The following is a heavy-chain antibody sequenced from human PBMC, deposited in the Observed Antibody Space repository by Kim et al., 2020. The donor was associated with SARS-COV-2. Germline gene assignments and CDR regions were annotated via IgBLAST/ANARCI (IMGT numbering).Heavy chain of an antibody. CDR2: ISGSGGST. J-gene: IGHJ4*02. Sequence: GGSLRLSCAASGFTFSSYAMSWVRQAPGKGLEWVSAISGSGGSTYYADSVKGRFTISRDNSKNTLYLQMNSLRAEDTAVYYCAKDLRMVRGVIGGYWGQGTLVTVSS. CDR3: AKDLRMVRGVIGGY. CDR1: GFTFSSYA. V-gene: IGHV3-23*01. D-gene: IGHD3-10*01.